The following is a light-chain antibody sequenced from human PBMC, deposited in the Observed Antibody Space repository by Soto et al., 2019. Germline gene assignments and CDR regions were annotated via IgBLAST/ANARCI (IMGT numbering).Light chain of an antibody. V-gene: IGKV1-27*01. CDR1: QGISNA. CDR3: QKHNSAPFT. CDR2: AAS. Sequence: DIQMTQSPSSLSASVGDRVTITCRASQGISNALAWYQQKPGKVPKLLIYAASTLQLGIPSRFSGSGSGPDFTLTISSLQPEDVATYYCQKHNSAPFTFGPGTKVDIK. J-gene: IGKJ3*01.